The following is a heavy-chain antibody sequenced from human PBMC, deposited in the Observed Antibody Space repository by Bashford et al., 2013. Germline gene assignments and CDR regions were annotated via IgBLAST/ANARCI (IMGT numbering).Heavy chain of an antibody. CDR2: IYSGGST. D-gene: IGHD3-10*02. Sequence: VRQAPGKGLEWVSVIYSGGSTYYADSVKGRFTISRDNSKNTLYLQMNSLRAEDTAVYYCARDLVPGYMDVWGKGTTVTVSS. V-gene: IGHV3-53*01. CDR3: ARDLVPGYMDV. J-gene: IGHJ6*03.